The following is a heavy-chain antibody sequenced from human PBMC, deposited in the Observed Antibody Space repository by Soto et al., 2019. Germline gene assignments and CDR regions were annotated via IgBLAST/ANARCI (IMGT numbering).Heavy chain of an antibody. J-gene: IGHJ5*02. Sequence: QVQLVQSGAEVKKPGSSVKVSCKASGGTFSSYAISWVRQAPGQGLEWMGGIIPIFGTANYAQKFQGRVTITADESTSTAYMELSSLRSEDTGVYYCARGLRRPNYDFWRGYVLDPWGRGTLVTVSS. D-gene: IGHD3-3*01. CDR1: GGTFSSYA. V-gene: IGHV1-69*12. CDR3: ARGLRRPNYDFWRGYVLDP. CDR2: IIPIFGTA.